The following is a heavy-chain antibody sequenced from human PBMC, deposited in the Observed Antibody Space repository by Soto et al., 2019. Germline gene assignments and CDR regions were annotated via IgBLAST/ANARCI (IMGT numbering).Heavy chain of an antibody. Sequence: QVQLQESGPGLVKSSGTLSLTCGVSGGSISSSNWWSWVRKAPGKGLAWIGEISHGGSRNYNPALGSRLIITLDETNSQYSLRLTSVTAADTAFYYCASHLIMPGTRGFDHWGQGTLFTVSS. J-gene: IGHJ4*02. V-gene: IGHV4-4*02. CDR1: GGSISSSNW. CDR3: ASHLIMPGTRGFDH. D-gene: IGHD6-13*01. CDR2: ISHGGSR.